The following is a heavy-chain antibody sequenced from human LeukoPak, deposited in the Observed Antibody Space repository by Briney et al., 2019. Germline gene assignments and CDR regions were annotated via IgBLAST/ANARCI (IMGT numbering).Heavy chain of an antibody. CDR3: ARAVSSTSSYGMDV. V-gene: IGHV1-46*01. Sequence: ASVKVSCKASGYTFTSYYMHWVRQAPGQGLEWMGIINPSGGSTSYAQKFQGRVTMTRDTSISTAYMELSRLRSDDTAVYYCARAVSSTSSYGMDVWGQGTTVTVSS. J-gene: IGHJ6*02. D-gene: IGHD2-2*01. CDR1: GYTFTSYY. CDR2: INPSGGST.